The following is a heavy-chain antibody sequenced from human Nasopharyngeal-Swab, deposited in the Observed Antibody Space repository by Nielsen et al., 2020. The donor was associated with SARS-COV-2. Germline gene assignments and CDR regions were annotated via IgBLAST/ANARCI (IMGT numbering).Heavy chain of an antibody. Sequence: GASLKISCAASGFTFDDYGMSWVRQAPGQGLEWVSGINWNGGSTGYADSVKGRFTISRDNAKDSLYLQMNSLRAEDTALYYCAKDIEGGDDAFDIWGQGTMVTVSS. CDR1: GFTFDDYG. D-gene: IGHD3-16*01. J-gene: IGHJ3*02. CDR2: INWNGGST. CDR3: AKDIEGGDDAFDI. V-gene: IGHV3-20*04.